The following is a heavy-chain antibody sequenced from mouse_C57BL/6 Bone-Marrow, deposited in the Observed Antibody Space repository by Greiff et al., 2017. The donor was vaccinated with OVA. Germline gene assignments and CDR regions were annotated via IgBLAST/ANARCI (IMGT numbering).Heavy chain of an antibody. D-gene: IGHD4-1*01. J-gene: IGHJ2*01. V-gene: IGHV1-81*01. Sequence: QVQLQQSGAELARPGASVKLSCKASGYTFTSYGISWVKQRTGQGLEWIGEIYPRSGNTYYNAKFKGKATLTADKSSSTAYMELRSLTSEDSAVDFCARGTGTSGFDYWGQGTTLTVSS. CDR2: IYPRSGNT. CDR3: ARGTGTSGFDY. CDR1: GYTFTSYG.